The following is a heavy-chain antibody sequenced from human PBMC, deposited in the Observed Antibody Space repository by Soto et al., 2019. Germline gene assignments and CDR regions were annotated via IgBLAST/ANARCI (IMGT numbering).Heavy chain of an antibody. J-gene: IGHJ6*02. Sequence: QVQLVHSGAEVRKPGSSVRVSCNASGGTFDAYTITWVRQAPGQGLEWMGGIIPLFGTANYAQKFQGRVTITADESTTTAHMELSSLRSEHTAVYFCARLGTTAMAVWGPGTTVNIS. CDR3: ARLGTTAMAV. CDR1: GGTFDAYT. V-gene: IGHV1-69*01. D-gene: IGHD2-2*01. CDR2: IIPLFGTA.